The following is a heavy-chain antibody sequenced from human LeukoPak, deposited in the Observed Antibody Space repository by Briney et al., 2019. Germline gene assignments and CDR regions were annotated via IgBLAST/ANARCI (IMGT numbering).Heavy chain of an antibody. Sequence: SETLSLTCAVYGGSFSGYYWSWIRQPPGKGLEWIGEINHSGSTNYNPSLKSRVTISVDTSKNQSSLKLSSVTAADTAVYYCARGPIAVAGRGVDYWGQGTLVTVSS. D-gene: IGHD6-19*01. CDR2: INHSGST. CDR1: GGSFSGYY. CDR3: ARGPIAVAGRGVDY. J-gene: IGHJ4*02. V-gene: IGHV4-34*01.